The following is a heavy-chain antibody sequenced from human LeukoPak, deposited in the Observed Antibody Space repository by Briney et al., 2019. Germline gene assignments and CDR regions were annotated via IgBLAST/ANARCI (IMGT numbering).Heavy chain of an antibody. CDR1: GFTFSSYS. CDR2: ISSSSSTI. Sequence: PGGSLRLSCAASGFTFSSYSMNWVRQAPGKGLEWVSYISSSSSTIYYADSVKGRFTISRDNAKNSLYLQMNSLRAEDTAVYYCAKHQYYDFWSGYRDWFDPWGQGTLVTVSS. V-gene: IGHV3-48*01. J-gene: IGHJ5*02. CDR3: AKHQYYDFWSGYRDWFDP. D-gene: IGHD3-3*01.